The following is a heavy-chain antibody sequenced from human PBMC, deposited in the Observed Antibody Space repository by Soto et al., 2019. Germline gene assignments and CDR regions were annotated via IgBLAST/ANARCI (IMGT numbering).Heavy chain of an antibody. CDR2: INHSGST. V-gene: IGHV4-34*01. Sequence: QVQLQQWGAGLLKPSETLSLTCAVYGGALSGYYGNWIRQSPGKGLEWIGEINHSGSTNYNPSLKSRVTISIDTSKHQFSLKLSSVTAADTAVYYCARTRNLDVWGQGTTVIVSS. D-gene: IGHD1-1*01. J-gene: IGHJ6*02. CDR1: GGALSGYY. CDR3: ARTRNLDV.